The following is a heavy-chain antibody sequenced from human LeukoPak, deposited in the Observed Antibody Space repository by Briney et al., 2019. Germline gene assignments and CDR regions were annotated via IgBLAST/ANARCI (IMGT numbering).Heavy chain of an antibody. CDR3: AKDRPYDSSRTFDY. CDR2: ISWNSGSI. D-gene: IGHD3-22*01. Sequence: SLRLSCAASGFTLDDYGMHWVRQAPGKGLEWVSGISWNSGSIGYADSVKGRFTISRDNAKNSLYLQMDSLRAEDTALYYCAKDRPYDSSRTFDYWGQGTLVTVSS. V-gene: IGHV3-9*01. CDR1: GFTLDDYG. J-gene: IGHJ4*02.